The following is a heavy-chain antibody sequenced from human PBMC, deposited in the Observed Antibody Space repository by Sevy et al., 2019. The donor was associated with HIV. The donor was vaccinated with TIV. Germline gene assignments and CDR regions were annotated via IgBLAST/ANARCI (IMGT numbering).Heavy chain of an antibody. CDR3: ATRPFVTIFGVVRSPGHY. D-gene: IGHD3-3*01. Sequence: GGSLRLSCAASGFTFSSYWMTWVRQAPGKGLEWVANIKQDGSEKYYVDAVKGRFTISRDNAKSSLYLQMNSLRAEDTAVYYCATRPFVTIFGVVRSPGHYWGQGTLVTVSS. CDR1: GFTFSSYW. CDR2: IKQDGSEK. V-gene: IGHV3-7*01. J-gene: IGHJ4*02.